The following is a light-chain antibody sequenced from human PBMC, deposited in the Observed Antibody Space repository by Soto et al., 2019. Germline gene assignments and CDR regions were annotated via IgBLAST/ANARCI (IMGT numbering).Light chain of an antibody. V-gene: IGKV3-11*01. CDR1: QSVSSY. CDR3: QQRGNWSPFT. Sequence: EIVSTQSPATLSLSPGERATLSCRASQSVSSYLACYQQEPGQAPSLLIYAASHRATSIPARSIGSGSGTDFSLTISKLAPEGCAVYYCQQRGNWSPFTFGPRAKGGNK. J-gene: IGKJ3*01. CDR2: AAS.